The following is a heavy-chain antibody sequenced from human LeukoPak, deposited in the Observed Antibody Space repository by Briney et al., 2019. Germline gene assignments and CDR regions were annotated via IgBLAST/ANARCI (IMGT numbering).Heavy chain of an antibody. CDR3: ARDSASYPFDI. J-gene: IGHJ3*02. Sequence: GGSLRLSCAASGFTFSSYAMHWVRQAPGKGLEYVSAISSNGGSTYYANSVKGRFTISRDNSKNTLYLQMGSLRAEDMAVYYCARDSASYPFDIWGQGTMVTVFS. CDR1: GFTFSSYA. V-gene: IGHV3-64*01. CDR2: ISSNGGST. D-gene: IGHD3-16*01.